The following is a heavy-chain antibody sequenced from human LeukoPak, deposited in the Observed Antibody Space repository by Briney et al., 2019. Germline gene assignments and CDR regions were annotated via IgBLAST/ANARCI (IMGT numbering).Heavy chain of an antibody. D-gene: IGHD5-18*01. CDR3: ARGDFTVMVFDF. CDR1: GGSMSGYY. J-gene: IGHJ4*02. Sequence: SETLSLTCTVSGGSMSGYYWSWIRQPPGKGLEWIGYIYYSASTNYNPSLKSRVTISVDTSKKQFSLNLRSVTAADTAVYYCARGDFTVMVFDFWGQRSLVAVSS. CDR2: IYYSAST. V-gene: IGHV4-59*01.